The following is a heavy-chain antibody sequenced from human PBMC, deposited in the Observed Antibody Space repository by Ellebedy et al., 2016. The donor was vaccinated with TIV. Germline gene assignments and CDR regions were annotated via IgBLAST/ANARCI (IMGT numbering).Heavy chain of an antibody. D-gene: IGHD3-22*01. CDR1: GFTFSDYY. CDR2: ISNTGSRT. J-gene: IGHJ4*02. V-gene: IGHV3-23*01. Sequence: GESLKISCAASGFTFSDYYMSWIRQAPGKGLEWVSTISNTGSRTYYADSVEGRFIISRDNSKKTLYLQMNSLRAEDTAVYYCAKGRGGGSDSSAPRYYFDYWGLGTLVTVSS. CDR3: AKGRGGGSDSSAPRYYFDY.